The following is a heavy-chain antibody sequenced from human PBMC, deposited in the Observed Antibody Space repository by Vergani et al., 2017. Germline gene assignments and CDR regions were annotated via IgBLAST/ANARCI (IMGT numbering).Heavy chain of an antibody. D-gene: IGHD5-24*01. J-gene: IGHJ6*04. CDR2: IRYDGSNK. CDR3: AKPEMATMLGMDV. V-gene: IGHV3-30*02. CDR1: GFTFDDYA. Sequence: VQLVESGGGLVQPGRSLRLSCAASGFTFDDYAMHWVRQAPGKGLEWVAFIRYDGSNKYYADSVKGRFTISRDNSKNTLYLQMNSLRAEDTAVYYCAKPEMATMLGMDVWGKGTTVTVSS.